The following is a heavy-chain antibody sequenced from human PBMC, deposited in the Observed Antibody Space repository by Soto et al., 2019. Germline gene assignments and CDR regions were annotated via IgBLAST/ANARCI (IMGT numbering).Heavy chain of an antibody. CDR3: SKDLGIMITFVGAVVEY. D-gene: IGHD3-16*01. V-gene: IGHV3-23*01. Sequence: KGLEWVSAISGSGGSTYYADSVKGRFTISRDNSKNTLYLQMNSLRAEDTAVYYCSKDLGIMITFVGAVVEYCGQGTLVTV. J-gene: IGHJ4*02. CDR2: ISGSGGST.